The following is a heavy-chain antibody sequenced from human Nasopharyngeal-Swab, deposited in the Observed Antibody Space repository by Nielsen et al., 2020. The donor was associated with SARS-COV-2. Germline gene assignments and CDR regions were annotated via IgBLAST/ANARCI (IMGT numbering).Heavy chain of an antibody. V-gene: IGHV1-8*01. CDR3: AVTWDY. Sequence: ASVKVSCKASGYTFTSYDINWVRQATGQGLEWMGWMNPNSGNTGYAQKFQGRVTMTTDTSTSTADMELRSLKSDDTAVYYCAVTWDYWGQGTLVTVSS. J-gene: IGHJ4*02. CDR2: MNPNSGNT. D-gene: IGHD2-21*02. CDR1: GYTFTSYD.